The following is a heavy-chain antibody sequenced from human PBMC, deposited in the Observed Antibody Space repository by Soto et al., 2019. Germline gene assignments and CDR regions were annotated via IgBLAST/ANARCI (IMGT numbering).Heavy chain of an antibody. CDR3: AREGSPDVYFDY. Sequence: QVQLVESGGGVVQPGRSLRLSCAASGFTFSSYGMHWVRKAPGKGLEWVAVIWYDGSNKYYADSVKGRFTISRDNSKNTLYLQMNSLRAEDTAVYYCAREGSPDVYFDYWGQGTLVTVSS. V-gene: IGHV3-33*01. CDR2: IWYDGSNK. D-gene: IGHD2-15*01. CDR1: GFTFSSYG. J-gene: IGHJ4*02.